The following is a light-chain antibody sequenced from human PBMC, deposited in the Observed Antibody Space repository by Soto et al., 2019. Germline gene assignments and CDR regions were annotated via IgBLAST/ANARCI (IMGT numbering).Light chain of an antibody. CDR3: GTLDTSLSAWV. CDR2: ENN. V-gene: IGLV1-51*02. CDR1: ASNIGNNY. J-gene: IGLJ3*02. Sequence: QSVLTQPPSVSAAPGQTVTISCSGSASNIGNNYVSWYQQLPGAAPRLLIYENNKGPSGIPDRFSGSKSGTSATLGITALQTGDEADYYCGTLDTSLSAWVFGGGTQLTVL.